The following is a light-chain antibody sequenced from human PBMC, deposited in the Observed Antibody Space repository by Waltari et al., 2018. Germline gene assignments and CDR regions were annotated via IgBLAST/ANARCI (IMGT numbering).Light chain of an antibody. V-gene: IGLV1-40*01. Sequence: QSVLTPPPSVSGAPGQRVTISCPGSWSNIGAGYDVPWYQQLPGKAPTLLIYGINTRPPGVPDRFFGSKSGTSASLAIPGLQPEDEADYYCQSYDTSLGVVFGGGTKLTVL. CDR2: GIN. CDR1: WSNIGAGYD. CDR3: QSYDTSLGVV. J-gene: IGLJ2*01.